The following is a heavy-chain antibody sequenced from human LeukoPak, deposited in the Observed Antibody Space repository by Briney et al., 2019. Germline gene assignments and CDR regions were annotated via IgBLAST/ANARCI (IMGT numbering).Heavy chain of an antibody. CDR1: GGSINDYY. D-gene: IGHD2/OR15-2a*01. J-gene: IGHJ5*02. CDR3: ARDGEDILSNWFDP. Sequence: SETLSLTCTVSGGSINDYYWSWIRQSAGKGPEWIGRIYSSGSTNYNPSLKSRITISRDTSKNEVSLNMRSVTAADTAVYYCARDGEDILSNWFDPWGQGILVTVSS. V-gene: IGHV4-4*07. CDR2: IYSSGST.